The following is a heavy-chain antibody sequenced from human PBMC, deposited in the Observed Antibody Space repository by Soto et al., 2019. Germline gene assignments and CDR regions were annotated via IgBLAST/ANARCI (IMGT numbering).Heavy chain of an antibody. D-gene: IGHD3-3*01. CDR2: IYYSGST. CDR1: GGSISSYY. Sequence: QVQLQESGPGLVKPSETLSLTCTVSGGSISSYYWSWIRQPPGKGLEWIGYIYYSGSTNYNPSLKSRVTISADTSKNQFSLKLSSVTAADTAVYYCARVHSGRITIFGVTTVGWFDPWGQGTLVTVSS. V-gene: IGHV4-59*01. CDR3: ARVHSGRITIFGVTTVGWFDP. J-gene: IGHJ5*02.